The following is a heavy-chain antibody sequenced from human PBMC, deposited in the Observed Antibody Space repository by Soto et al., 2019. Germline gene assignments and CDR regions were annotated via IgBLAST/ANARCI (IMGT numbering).Heavy chain of an antibody. CDR1: GGSISSYY. D-gene: IGHD3-10*01. CDR3: ARHDYYVSGSPYY. Sequence: SETLSLTCTFSGGSISSYYWSWIRQPPGKGLEWIGYIYYSGSTNYNPSLKSRVTISVDTSKNQFSLKLSSVTAADTAVYYCARHDYYVSGSPYYWGQGTLVTVSS. J-gene: IGHJ4*02. V-gene: IGHV4-59*08. CDR2: IYYSGST.